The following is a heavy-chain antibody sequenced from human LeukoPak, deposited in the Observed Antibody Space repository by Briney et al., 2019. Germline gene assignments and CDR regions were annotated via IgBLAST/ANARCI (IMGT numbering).Heavy chain of an antibody. D-gene: IGHD6-6*01. J-gene: IGHJ4*02. CDR1: GGSFSGYY. CDR2: INHSGST. CDR3: ARALRGIAARLYPY. Sequence: SETLSLTCAVYGGSFSGYYWSWIRQPPGEGLEWIGEINHSGSTNYNPSIKSRVTISVATSKNQFSLKLSSVTAADTAVYYCARALRGIAARLYPYWGQGTLVTVSS. V-gene: IGHV4-34*01.